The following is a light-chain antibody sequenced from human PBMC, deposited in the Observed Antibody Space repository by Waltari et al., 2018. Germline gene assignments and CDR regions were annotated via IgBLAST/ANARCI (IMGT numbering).Light chain of an antibody. CDR2: EVF. Sequence: QSALTQPPSASGSPGQSVTISCTGTSSDIGGSNYVSWYQQHPGKAPKLMIYEVFKRPSGVPDRFSGSKSGNTASLTVSGLQAEDEADFYCSSYSGINNPVVFGGGTRLTVL. CDR1: SSDIGGSNY. CDR3: SSYSGINNPVV. J-gene: IGLJ2*01. V-gene: IGLV2-8*01.